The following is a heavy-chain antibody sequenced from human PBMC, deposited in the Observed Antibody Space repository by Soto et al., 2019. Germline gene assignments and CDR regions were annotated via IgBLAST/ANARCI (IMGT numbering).Heavy chain of an antibody. J-gene: IGHJ4*02. Sequence: EVQLVESGGGLVQPGGSLRLTCVASGFPFSIYSMNWVRQAPGKGLEWSSYITSDTNTIKYADSVKGRFTISRDNAKNLVSLQMNSLRDEDTAVYFCARSVEGHFDYWGQGTVVTVSS. CDR2: ITSDTNTI. V-gene: IGHV3-48*02. D-gene: IGHD6-19*01. CDR3: ARSVEGHFDY. CDR1: GFPFSIYS.